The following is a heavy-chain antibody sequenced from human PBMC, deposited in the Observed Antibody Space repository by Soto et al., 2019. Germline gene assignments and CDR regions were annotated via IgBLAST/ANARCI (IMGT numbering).Heavy chain of an antibody. CDR1: GFTFSDHY. J-gene: IGHJ3*01. D-gene: IGHD3-10*01. CDR3: VIVRLSGPPAGKVHDL. V-gene: IGHV3-72*01. Sequence: EVQLVESGGGLVQPGGSLRLSCAASGFTFSDHYMDWVRQAPGKGLEWVGRIRNKANSYSIQYGASVKGRFIVSRDDSQNSLYLQMNNRETEDTAIYYCVIVRLSGPPAGKVHDLWGQGTMVTVSS. CDR2: IRNKANSYSI.